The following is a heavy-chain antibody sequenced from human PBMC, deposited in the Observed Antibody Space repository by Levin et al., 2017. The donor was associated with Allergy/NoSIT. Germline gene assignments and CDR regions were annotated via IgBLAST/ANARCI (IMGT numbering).Heavy chain of an antibody. CDR2: ITAYSGNT. CDR1: GYTFTSYG. V-gene: IGHV1-18*01. CDR3: ARVPFDSSGYYYVFDS. D-gene: IGHD3-22*01. Sequence: GESLKISCKTSGYTFTSYGISWVRQAPGQGLEWMGSITAYSGNTDYAQNVQGRVTMTKDTSTNTAYMELRGLRSDDTAVYYCARVPFDSSGYYYVFDSWGQGTPVIVSS. J-gene: IGHJ4*02.